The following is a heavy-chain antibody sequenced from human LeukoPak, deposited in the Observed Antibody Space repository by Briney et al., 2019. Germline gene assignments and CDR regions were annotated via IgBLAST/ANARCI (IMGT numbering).Heavy chain of an antibody. D-gene: IGHD6-6*01. V-gene: IGHV3-11*01. CDR3: AGHARGSYLVH. CDR1: GFTFSDYY. CDR2: INSLSPRAI. J-gene: IGHJ4*02. Sequence: GGSLRLSCAASGFTFSDYYMSWIRQAPGKGLEWVSLINSLSPRAISYGDSVKGRFTTSRDDATNSLFLQMNSLKVEDTAIYYCAGHARGSYLVHWGQGILVTVST.